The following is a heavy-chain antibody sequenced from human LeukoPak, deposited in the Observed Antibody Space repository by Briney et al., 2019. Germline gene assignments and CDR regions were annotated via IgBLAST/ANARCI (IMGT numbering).Heavy chain of an antibody. CDR2: ISPGDSDT. J-gene: IGHJ5*02. Sequence: GGALKTSLKGSGYRFTNYLIARGPQMPRKGLEWMGIISPGDSDTKYSPSFKGQVTISADKSIRTAYLQWRSLKASDTAMYYGARQASDCSQGVCSFDPWGQGTLVTVPS. CDR1: GYRFTNYL. D-gene: IGHD2-15*01. CDR3: ARQASDCSQGVCSFDP. V-gene: IGHV5-51*01.